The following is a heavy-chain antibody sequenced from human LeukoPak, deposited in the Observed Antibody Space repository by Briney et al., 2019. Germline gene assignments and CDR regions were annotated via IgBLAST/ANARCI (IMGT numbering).Heavy chain of an antibody. V-gene: IGHV3-74*01. CDR2: INSDGSST. CDR1: GFTFSSYW. CDR3: ARGGSYLSAFDI. Sequence: GGSLRLSCAASGFTFSSYWMHWVRQAPGKGLVWVSRINSDGSSTSYADSVKGRFTISRDNAKNTLYLQMNSLRAEDTAVYYCARGGSYLSAFDIWGQGTMVAVSS. J-gene: IGHJ3*02. D-gene: IGHD1-26*01.